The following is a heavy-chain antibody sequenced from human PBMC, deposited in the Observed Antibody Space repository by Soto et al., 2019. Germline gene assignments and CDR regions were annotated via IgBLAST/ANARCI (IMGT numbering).Heavy chain of an antibody. J-gene: IGHJ4*02. D-gene: IGHD6-19*01. CDR1: GFTFSSCG. CDR3: AKDRFRIAVAATFDY. Sequence: PGGSLRLSCAASGFTFSSCGMHWVRQAPGKGLEWVAVISYDGSNKYYADSVKGRFTISRDNSKNTLYLQMNSLRAEDTAVYYCAKDRFRIAVAATFDYWGQGSLVTVSS. V-gene: IGHV3-30*18. CDR2: ISYDGSNK.